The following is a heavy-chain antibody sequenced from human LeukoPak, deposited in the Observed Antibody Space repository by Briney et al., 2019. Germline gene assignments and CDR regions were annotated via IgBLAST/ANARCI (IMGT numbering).Heavy chain of an antibody. V-gene: IGHV4-4*07. Sequence: SETLSLTCTVSGGSISSSYWSWIRQPAGKGLEWIGRIYTSGSTNYNPSLKSRVTMSVDTSKNQFSLKLSSVTAADTAVYYCAREIRAVAGTGMDVWGQGTTVTVSS. CDR1: GGSISSSY. D-gene: IGHD6-19*01. CDR3: AREIRAVAGTGMDV. CDR2: IYTSGST. J-gene: IGHJ6*02.